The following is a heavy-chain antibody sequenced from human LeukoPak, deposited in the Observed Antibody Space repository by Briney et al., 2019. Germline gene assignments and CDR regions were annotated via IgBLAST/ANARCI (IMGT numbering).Heavy chain of an antibody. CDR2: IIPIFGTA. V-gene: IGHV1-69*13. Sequence: ASVKVSSKASGGTFSRYAISWVRQAPGQGLEWMGGIIPIFGTANYAQKFQGRVTITADESTSTAYMELSSLRSEDTAVYYCARGYYDSIGYTNYIDYWGQGTLVTVSS. CDR1: GGTFSRYA. CDR3: ARGYYDSIGYTNYIDY. D-gene: IGHD3-22*01. J-gene: IGHJ4*02.